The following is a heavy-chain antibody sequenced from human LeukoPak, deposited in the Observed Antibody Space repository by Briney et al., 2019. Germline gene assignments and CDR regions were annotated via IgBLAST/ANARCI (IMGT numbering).Heavy chain of an antibody. CDR1: GYTFTSYG. D-gene: IGHD4-23*01. CDR2: MNPNSGNT. J-gene: IGHJ4*02. V-gene: IGHV1-8*03. Sequence: ASVKVSCKASGYTFTSYGINWVRQATGQGLEWMGWMNPNSGNTGYAQKFQGRVTITRNTSISTAYMELSSLRSEDTAVYYCARVDDYGGNSPDYWGQGTLVTVSS. CDR3: ARVDDYGGNSPDY.